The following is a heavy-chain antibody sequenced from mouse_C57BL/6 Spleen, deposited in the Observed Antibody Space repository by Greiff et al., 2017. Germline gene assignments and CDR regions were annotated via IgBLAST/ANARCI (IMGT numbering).Heavy chain of an antibody. J-gene: IGHJ2*01. CDR1: GYTFTSYW. CDR2: INPSNGGT. CDR3: ARQRGITGLLDY. D-gene: IGHD1-3*01. V-gene: IGHV1-53*01. Sequence: QVQLQQPGTELVKPGASVTLSCKASGYTFTSYWMHWVKQRPGQGLEWIGNINPSNGGTNYNEKFKSKATLTVDKSSSTAYMQLSSLTSEDSAVYYCARQRGITGLLDYWGQGTTLTVSS.